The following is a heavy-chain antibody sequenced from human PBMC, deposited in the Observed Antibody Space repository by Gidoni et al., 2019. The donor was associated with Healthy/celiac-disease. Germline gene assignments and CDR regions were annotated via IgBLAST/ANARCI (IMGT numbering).Heavy chain of an antibody. Sequence: EVQLVESGGGLVQPGGSLRLSCAASGFTFSSYSMNWVRQAPGKGLEWVSYISSSSSTIYYADSVKGRFTISRDNAKNSLYLQMNSLRDEDTAVYYCARDRRNPIAAAENAFDIWGQGTMVTVSS. V-gene: IGHV3-48*02. CDR1: GFTFSSYS. CDR3: ARDRRNPIAAAENAFDI. CDR2: ISSSSSTI. D-gene: IGHD6-13*01. J-gene: IGHJ3*02.